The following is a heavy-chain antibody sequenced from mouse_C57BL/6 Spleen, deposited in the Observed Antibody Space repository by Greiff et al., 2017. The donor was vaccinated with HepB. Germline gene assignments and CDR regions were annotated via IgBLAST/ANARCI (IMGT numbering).Heavy chain of an antibody. J-gene: IGHJ1*03. CDR2: ISSGSSTI. Sequence: EVKLVESGGGLVKPGGSLKLSCAASGFTFSGYGMHWVRQAPEKGLEWVAYISSGSSTIYYADTVKGRFTISRDNAKNTLFLQMTSLRSEDTAMYYCARRNYGSSPWYFDVWGTGTTVTVSS. CDR1: GFTFSGYG. V-gene: IGHV5-17*01. CDR3: ARRNYGSSPWYFDV. D-gene: IGHD1-1*01.